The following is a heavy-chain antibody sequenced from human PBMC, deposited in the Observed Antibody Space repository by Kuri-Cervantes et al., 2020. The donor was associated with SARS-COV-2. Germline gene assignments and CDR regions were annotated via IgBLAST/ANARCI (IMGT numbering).Heavy chain of an antibody. D-gene: IGHD3-22*01. J-gene: IGHJ4*02. Sequence: SVKVSCKASGGTFSSYAISWVRQAPGQGLEWMGGIIPIFGTANYAQKFQGRVTITADESTSTVYKELSSLRSEDTAVYYCARGPDINTYYYAYWGQGTLVTVSS. CDR3: ARGPDINTYYYAY. CDR2: IIPIFGTA. CDR1: GGTFSSYA. V-gene: IGHV1-69*13.